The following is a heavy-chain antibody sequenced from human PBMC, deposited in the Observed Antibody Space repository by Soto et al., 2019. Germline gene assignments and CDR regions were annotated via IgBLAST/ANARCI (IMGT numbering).Heavy chain of an antibody. Sequence: SETLSLTCTVSGGSISSYYWSWIRQPPGKGLEWIGYIYYSGSTNYNPSLKSRVTISVDTSKNQFSLKLSSVTAADTAVYYCAIDYISGLANYYYYYGMDVWGQGTTVTVSS. V-gene: IGHV4-59*01. J-gene: IGHJ6*02. CDR2: IYYSGST. CDR1: GGSISSYY. CDR3: AIDYISGLANYYYYYGMDV. D-gene: IGHD3-3*02.